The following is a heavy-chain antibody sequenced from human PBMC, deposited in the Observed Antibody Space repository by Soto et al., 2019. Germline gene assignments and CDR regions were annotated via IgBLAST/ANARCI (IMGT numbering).Heavy chain of an antibody. Sequence: PSETLSLTCTVSGGSISSGDYYWSWIRQPPGKGLEWIGYIYYSGSTYYNPSLKSRVTISVDTSKNQFSLKLSSVTAADTAVYYCSSDRLGGDSGGDYYYGMDVWGQGTTVTVSS. J-gene: IGHJ6*02. CDR1: GGSISSGDYY. CDR2: IYYSGST. V-gene: IGHV4-30-4*01. CDR3: SSDRLGGDSGGDYYYGMDV. D-gene: IGHD1-26*01.